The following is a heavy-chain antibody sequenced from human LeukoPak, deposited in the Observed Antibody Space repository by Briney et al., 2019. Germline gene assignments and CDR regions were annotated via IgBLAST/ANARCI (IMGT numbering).Heavy chain of an antibody. CDR3: ARGVWFGELSGFYFDY. Sequence: SETLSLTCAVYGGSFSGYYWSWIRQPPGKGLEWIGEINHSGSTNYNPSLKSRVPISVDTSKNQFSLKLSSVTAADTAVYYCARGVWFGELSGFYFDYWGQGTLVTVSS. CDR2: INHSGST. J-gene: IGHJ4*02. CDR1: GGSFSGYY. V-gene: IGHV4-34*01. D-gene: IGHD3-10*01.